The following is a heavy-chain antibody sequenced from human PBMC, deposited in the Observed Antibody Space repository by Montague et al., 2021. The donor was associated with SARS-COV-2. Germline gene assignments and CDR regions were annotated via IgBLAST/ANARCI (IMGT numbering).Heavy chain of an antibody. V-gene: IGHV3-23*01. Sequence: SLRLSCAASGFTFITYAMSWVRQAPGKGLDLVSTIGGGGDTTYYAGSVKGRFTISRDNSKNTVFLQMNSLRAEDTATYYCAKDSRYSSGVWGQGTTVTVSS. J-gene: IGHJ6*02. CDR1: GFTFITYA. D-gene: IGHD6-19*01. CDR2: IGGGGDTT. CDR3: AKDSRYSSGV.